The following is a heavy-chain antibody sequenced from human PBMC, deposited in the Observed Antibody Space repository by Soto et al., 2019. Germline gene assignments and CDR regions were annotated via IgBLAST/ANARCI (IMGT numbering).Heavy chain of an antibody. CDR1: GSSISSSTYS. D-gene: IGHD2-15*01. Sequence: SETLSLTCTVSGSSISSSTYSWGWIRQPPGKGLERIGSSSYSGSTYYNPSLKSRVTISVHTSKNQFSLKLSSVTAADTAVYVFARTPGYWGQGTLVT. CDR3: ARTPGY. V-gene: IGHV4-39*01. CDR2: SSYSGST. J-gene: IGHJ4*02.